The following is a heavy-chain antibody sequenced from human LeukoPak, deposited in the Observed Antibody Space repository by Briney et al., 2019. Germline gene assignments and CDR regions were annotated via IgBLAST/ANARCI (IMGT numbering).Heavy chain of an antibody. CDR1: GGSFSSEA. D-gene: IGHD5-24*01. V-gene: IGHV1-69*13. J-gene: IGHJ4*02. Sequence: SVKVSCKAFGGSFSSEAISWVRQAPGQGLEWMGGIIPIFGTANYAQKFQGRVTITADESTSTAYMELSSLRSEDTAVYYCARLATILEIHDLSYYFDYWGQGTLVTVSS. CDR3: ARLATILEIHDLSYYFDY. CDR2: IIPIFGTA.